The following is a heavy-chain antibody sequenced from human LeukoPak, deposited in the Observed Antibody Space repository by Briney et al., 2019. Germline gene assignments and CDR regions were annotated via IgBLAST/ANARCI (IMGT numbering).Heavy chain of an antibody. Sequence: GGSLRLSCAASGFTFSSYSMNWVRQAPGKGLEWVSYISSSSSTIYYADSVKGRFTISRDNAKNSLYLQMNSLRAEDTAVYYCARDQSYYGSGTWGQGTLVTVSS. CDR1: GFTFSSYS. D-gene: IGHD3-10*01. CDR3: ARDQSYYGSGT. CDR2: ISSSSSTI. V-gene: IGHV3-48*01. J-gene: IGHJ4*02.